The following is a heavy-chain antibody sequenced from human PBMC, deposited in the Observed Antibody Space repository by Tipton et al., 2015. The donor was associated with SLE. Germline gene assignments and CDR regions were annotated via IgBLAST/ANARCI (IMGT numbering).Heavy chain of an antibody. CDR1: GFTFSSYG. CDR2: IWYDGSNK. D-gene: IGHD2-2*02. J-gene: IGHJ4*02. Sequence: SLRLSCAASGFTFSSYGMHWVRQAPGKGLEWVAVIWYDGSNKYYADSVKGRFTISRDNSKNTLYLQMNSLRAEDTAVYYCAKAGDIVVVPAAIRGYYFDYWGQGTLVTVSS. V-gene: IGHV3-33*06. CDR3: AKAGDIVVVPAAIRGYYFDY.